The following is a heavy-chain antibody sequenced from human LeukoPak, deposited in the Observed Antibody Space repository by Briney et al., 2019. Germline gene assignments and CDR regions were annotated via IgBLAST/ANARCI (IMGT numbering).Heavy chain of an antibody. Sequence: PGGSLRLSCVVSGFTFNSYALNWVRQAPGKGLEWVSAISGSGGSTYYADSVKGRFTISRDNSKNTLYLQMNSLRAEDTAVYYCARVRAVADLDYWGQGTLVTVPS. CDR2: ISGSGGST. J-gene: IGHJ4*02. CDR1: GFTFNSYA. D-gene: IGHD6-19*01. V-gene: IGHV3-23*01. CDR3: ARVRAVADLDY.